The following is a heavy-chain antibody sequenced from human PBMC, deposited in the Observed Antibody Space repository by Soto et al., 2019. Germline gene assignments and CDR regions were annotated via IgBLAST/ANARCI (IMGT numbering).Heavy chain of an antibody. D-gene: IGHD2-15*01. CDR3: ARDPGGYWRGGSCAPLEAFDI. CDR2: IIPILGIA. CDR1: GGTFSSYT. V-gene: IGHV1-69*08. Sequence: QVQLVQSGAEVKKPGSSVKVSCKASGGTFSSYTISWVRQAPGQGLEWMGRIIPILGIANYAQKFQGRVTITADKSTSTAYMELSSLRSGGTAVYYCARDPGGYWRGGSCAPLEAFDIWGQGTMVTVSS. J-gene: IGHJ3*02.